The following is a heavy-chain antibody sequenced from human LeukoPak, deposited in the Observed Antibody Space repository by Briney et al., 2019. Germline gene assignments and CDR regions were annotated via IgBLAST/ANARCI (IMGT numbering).Heavy chain of an antibody. CDR3: XRHPESYRDAFDI. CDR2: IYYSGCT. J-gene: IGHJ3*02. D-gene: IGHD1-26*01. Sequence: SETLSLTCTVSGGSISSSSYYWGWIRQPPGKGLEWIGSIYYSGCTYYNPSLKSRVTISVDTSKNQFSLKLSSVTAADTAVYYXXRHPESYRDAFDIWGQGTMVTVSS. V-gene: IGHV4-39*01. CDR1: GGSISSSSYY.